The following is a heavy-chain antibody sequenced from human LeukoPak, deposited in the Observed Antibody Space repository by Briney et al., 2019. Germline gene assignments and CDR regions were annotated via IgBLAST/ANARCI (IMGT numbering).Heavy chain of an antibody. J-gene: IGHJ5*02. D-gene: IGHD6-13*01. CDR3: ARIAAAGPLNWFDP. CDR1: GGSISSSNW. Sequence: SETLSLTCAVSGGSISSSNWWSWVRQPPGKGLEWIGEIYHSGSTYYNPSLKSRVTISVDTSKNQFSLKLSSVTAADTAVYYCARIAAAGPLNWFDPWGQGTLVTVSS. V-gene: IGHV4-4*02. CDR2: IYHSGST.